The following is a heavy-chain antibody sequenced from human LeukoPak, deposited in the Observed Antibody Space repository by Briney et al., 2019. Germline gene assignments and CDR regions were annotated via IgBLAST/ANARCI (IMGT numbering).Heavy chain of an antibody. J-gene: IGHJ6*02. CDR2: IYSGGST. V-gene: IGHV3-53*01. CDR1: GFTLSSNY. Sequence: GESLRLSCAASGFTLSSNYMTWVRQAPGKGLEWVSVIYSGGSTYYADSVKGRFTISRDNSKNTVYLQINSLRAEDTAVYYCARDVVGPNRWVYGMDVWGQGTTVTVSS. D-gene: IGHD3/OR15-3a*01. CDR3: ARDVVGPNRWVYGMDV.